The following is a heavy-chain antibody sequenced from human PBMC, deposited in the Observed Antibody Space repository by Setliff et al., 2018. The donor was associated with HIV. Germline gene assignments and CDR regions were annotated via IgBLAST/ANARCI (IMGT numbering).Heavy chain of an antibody. V-gene: IGHV1-18*01. J-gene: IGHJ3*02. Sequence: ASVKVSCKASRSTFNSHTINWVRQAPGQGLDWMGRISTYNGHTNYAQKVQGRVTMTTDTSTSTVYMELRSLRSDDTAVYYCARDEQWLVRVGAFDIWGQGTMVTVSS. CDR3: ARDEQWLVRVGAFDI. D-gene: IGHD6-19*01. CDR2: ISTYNGHT. CDR1: RSTFNSHT.